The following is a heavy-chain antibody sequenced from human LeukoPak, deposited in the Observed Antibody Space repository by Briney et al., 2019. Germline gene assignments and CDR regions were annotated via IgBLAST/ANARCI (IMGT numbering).Heavy chain of an antibody. CDR3: ARDASSWPYFDH. Sequence: PSETLSLTCTVSGGSISSGSHYWSWIRQPAGKGLEWIGRIYTSGSTYYNPSLKGRFTISVDTSKNQFSLKLTSVTAADTAVYYCARDASSWPYFDHWGQGTLVTVSS. J-gene: IGHJ4*02. CDR1: GGSISSGSHY. CDR2: IYTSGST. V-gene: IGHV4-61*02. D-gene: IGHD6-13*01.